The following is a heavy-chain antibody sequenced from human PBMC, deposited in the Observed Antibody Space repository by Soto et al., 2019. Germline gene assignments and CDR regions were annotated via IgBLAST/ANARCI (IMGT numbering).Heavy chain of an antibody. CDR1: GFTFSSYA. V-gene: IGHV3-30*04. Sequence: GGSLRLSCAASGFTFSSYAMHWVRQAPGKGLEWVAVISYDGSNKYYADSVKGRFTISRYNSKNTLYLQMNSVRAEDTVVYYCARDSSSWYFDYWGQGTLVTVSS. D-gene: IGHD6-13*01. CDR2: ISYDGSNK. CDR3: ARDSSSWYFDY. J-gene: IGHJ4*02.